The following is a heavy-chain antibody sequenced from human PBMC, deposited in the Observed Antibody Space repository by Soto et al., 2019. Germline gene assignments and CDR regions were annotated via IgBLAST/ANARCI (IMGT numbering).Heavy chain of an antibody. CDR1: GFTFSSYA. V-gene: IGHV3-74*01. CDR3: ARDSVPSDV. CDR2: INSDGSST. D-gene: IGHD3-10*01. J-gene: IGHJ6*04. Sequence: GGSLRLSCAASGFTFSSYAMTWVRQAPGKGLEWVSRINSDGSSTSYADSVKGRFTISRDNAKNTLYLQMNSLRAEDTAVYYCARDSVPSDVWGKGTTVTVSS.